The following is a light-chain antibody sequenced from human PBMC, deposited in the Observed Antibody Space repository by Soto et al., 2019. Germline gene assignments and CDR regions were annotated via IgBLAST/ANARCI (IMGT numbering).Light chain of an antibody. CDR3: QQSYSTPFT. CDR2: AAS. V-gene: IGKV1-39*01. Sequence: DIQMTQSPSSLSASVGDGVTITCRASQTISSYLNWYQERPGKAPRLLIYAASTLQSGVPSRFSGRGFATEFTLVINNLQLEDFATYYCQQSYSTPFTFGPGTKVDIK. CDR1: QTISSY. J-gene: IGKJ3*01.